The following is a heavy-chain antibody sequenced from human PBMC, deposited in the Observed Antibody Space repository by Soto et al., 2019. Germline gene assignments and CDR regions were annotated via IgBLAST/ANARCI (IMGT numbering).Heavy chain of an antibody. CDR2: ISGSGGST. Sequence: PGGSLRLSCAASGFTFSSYAMSWVRQAPGKGLEWVSAISGSGGSTYYADSVKGRFTISRDNSKNTLYLQMNSLRAEDTAVYYCAKGRVVEDGCYYYYRVDVWGQGTTVTVSS. CDR3: AKGRVVEDGCYYYYRVDV. V-gene: IGHV3-23*01. CDR1: GFTFSSYA. D-gene: IGHD2-2*01. J-gene: IGHJ6*02.